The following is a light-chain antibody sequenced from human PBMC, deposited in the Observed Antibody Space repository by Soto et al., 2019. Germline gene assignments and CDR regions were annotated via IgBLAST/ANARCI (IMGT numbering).Light chain of an antibody. CDR3: QQYDSSRT. Sequence: DVQMTQSPSTLSASVGDRVTITCRASQSIGTWLAWYQQKPGGAPRLLIYDVSNLESGVPSRFSGSGSGPEFTLTITSLQPEDFGFYYCQQYDSSRTFGQGTKVDLK. J-gene: IGKJ1*01. V-gene: IGKV1-5*01. CDR1: QSIGTW. CDR2: DVS.